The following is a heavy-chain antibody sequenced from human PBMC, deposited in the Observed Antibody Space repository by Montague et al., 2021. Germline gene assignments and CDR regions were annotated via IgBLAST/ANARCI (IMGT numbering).Heavy chain of an antibody. D-gene: IGHD6-13*01. J-gene: IGHJ5*02. CDR3: ARVFSSWYVGWFDP. V-gene: IGHV4-39*07. Sequence: SETLSLTCTVSGASITSNIYYWGWIRQSPGKGLEWFGSIYYSGNSFSQPSLKSRITMAVDTSKNQFSLKLSSVTAADTAIYYCARVFSSWYVGWFDPWGQGTLVTVSS. CDR2: IYYSGNS. CDR1: GASITSNIYY.